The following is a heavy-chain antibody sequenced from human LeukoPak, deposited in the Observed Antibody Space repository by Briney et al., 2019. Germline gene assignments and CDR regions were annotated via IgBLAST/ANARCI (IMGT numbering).Heavy chain of an antibody. CDR1: GGSISNYF. V-gene: IGHV4-59*01. D-gene: IGHD6-19*01. J-gene: IGHJ4*02. Sequence: SETLSLTCTVSGGSISNYFWSWLRQPPGKGLEWIGYIYYSGSTKYNPSLKSRVTISVDTSKNQFSLKLSSVTAADTAVYYCARGVPYTSGWPFDHWGQGTLVTVSS. CDR3: ARGVPYTSGWPFDH. CDR2: IYYSGST.